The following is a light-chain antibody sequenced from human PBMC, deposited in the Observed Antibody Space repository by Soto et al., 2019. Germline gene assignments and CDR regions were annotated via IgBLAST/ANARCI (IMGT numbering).Light chain of an antibody. Sequence: KINQSPSSLSATEGDRFTITCRASQNISTYLIWYQQKPGKAPKLLIYAASSLQSGVPSRFSGSGSGTDFTLTIRSLQPEDFATEYYLQGYNYPWTFGQGTKVDIK. CDR1: QNISTY. CDR2: AAS. J-gene: IGKJ1*01. CDR3: LQGYNYPWT. V-gene: IGKV1-6*01.